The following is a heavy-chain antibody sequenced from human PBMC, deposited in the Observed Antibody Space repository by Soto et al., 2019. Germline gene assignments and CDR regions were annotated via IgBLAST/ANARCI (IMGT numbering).Heavy chain of an antibody. D-gene: IGHD2-2*02. Sequence: ASVKVSCKASGYAFTGYYIHWVRQAPGQGLEWMGWINPNCGDTNYAQKFQGRVTMTRDTSFSTAYMELSSLRSDDTAVYYCATRYRYFDFWGQGTRVTVSP. V-gene: IGHV1-2*02. CDR2: INPNCGDT. CDR1: GYAFTGYY. CDR3: ATRYRYFDF. J-gene: IGHJ4*02.